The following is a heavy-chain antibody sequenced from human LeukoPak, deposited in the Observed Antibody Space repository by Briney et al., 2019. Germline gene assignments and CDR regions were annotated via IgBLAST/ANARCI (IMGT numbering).Heavy chain of an antibody. V-gene: IGHV4-38-2*02. CDR2: IYNSGST. CDR3: ARGRGSSSRIWFDP. Sequence: SETLSLTCTVSGYSISGGYYWGWIRQPPGKGREGIGSIYNSGSTYYNPSLKRRVTISVDTSKNQFSLKLSSVTAADTAVYYCARGRGSSSRIWFDPWGQGTLVTVSS. J-gene: IGHJ5*02. D-gene: IGHD6-6*01. CDR1: GYSISGGYY.